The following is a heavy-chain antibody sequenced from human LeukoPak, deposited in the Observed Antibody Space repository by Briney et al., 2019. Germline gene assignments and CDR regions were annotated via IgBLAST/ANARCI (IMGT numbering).Heavy chain of an antibody. V-gene: IGHV3-23*01. CDR1: GFTFSSSA. J-gene: IGHJ4*02. D-gene: IGHD1-26*01. CDR2: ISGSGSGGST. Sequence: GGSLRLSCAASGFTFSSSAMSWVRQAPGKGLDWVSNISGSGSGGSTYYADSVKGRFTISRDNSKNTMYLQMNSLRAEDTAAYYCAKGRVGATTILDYWGQGTLVTVSS. CDR3: AKGRVGATTILDY.